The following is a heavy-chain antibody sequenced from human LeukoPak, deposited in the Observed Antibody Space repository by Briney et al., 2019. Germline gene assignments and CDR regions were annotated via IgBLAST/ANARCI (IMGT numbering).Heavy chain of an antibody. D-gene: IGHD3-3*01. CDR2: ISYDGSNK. CDR3: AKAFVEGESSGY. CDR1: GFTFSNVW. J-gene: IGHJ4*02. Sequence: GGSLRLSCAASGFTFSNVWMSWVRQVPGKGLEWVAVISYDGSNKYYADSVKGRFTISRDNSKNTLYLQMNSLGAEDTAVYYCAKAFVEGESSGYWGQGTLVTVSS. V-gene: IGHV3-30*18.